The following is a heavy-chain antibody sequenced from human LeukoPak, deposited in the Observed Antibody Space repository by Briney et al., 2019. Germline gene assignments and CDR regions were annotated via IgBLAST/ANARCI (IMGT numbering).Heavy chain of an antibody. Sequence: PGGSLRLPCAASGFTFSSYAMSWVRQAPGKGLEWVSAISASGYSTYYADSVKGRFTISRDNAKNSLYLQMNSLRAEDTALYYCAKDMTTVTTSEMDVWGQGTTVTVSS. V-gene: IGHV3-23*01. D-gene: IGHD4-17*01. CDR2: ISASGYST. CDR1: GFTFSSYA. CDR3: AKDMTTVTTSEMDV. J-gene: IGHJ6*02.